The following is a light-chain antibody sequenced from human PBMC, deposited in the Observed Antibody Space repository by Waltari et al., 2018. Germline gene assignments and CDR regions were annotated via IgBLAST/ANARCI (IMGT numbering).Light chain of an antibody. CDR3: QQSYSSPPFT. V-gene: IGKV1-39*01. CDR1: QNINSY. CDR2: VAS. J-gene: IGKJ3*01. Sequence: DIQMTQSPSSLSASVGDRVVITCRASQNINSYLNWYQQKPGQAHKLLIYVASNLHRGVPSRFSGRGSGTDFTLTINSLQPEDFATYYCQQSYSSPPFTFGPGTKVDV.